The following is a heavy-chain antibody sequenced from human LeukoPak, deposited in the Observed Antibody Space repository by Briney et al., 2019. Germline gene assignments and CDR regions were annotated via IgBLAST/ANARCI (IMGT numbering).Heavy chain of an antibody. CDR1: GGSFSGYY. J-gene: IGHJ4*02. CDR2: INHSGST. D-gene: IGHD3-10*01. V-gene: IGHV4-34*01. CDR3: ARDLGDPQRYYYGSGSSGPFDY. Sequence: PSETLSLTCAVYGGSFSGYYWSWIRQPPGKGLEWIGEINHSGSTNYNPSLKSRVTISVDTSKNQFSLKLSSVTAADTAVYYCARDLGDPQRYYYGSGSSGPFDYWGQGTLVTVSS.